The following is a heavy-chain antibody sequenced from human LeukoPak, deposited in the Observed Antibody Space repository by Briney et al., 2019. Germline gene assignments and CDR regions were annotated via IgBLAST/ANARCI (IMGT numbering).Heavy chain of an antibody. Sequence: SETLSLTCAVYGGSFSGYYWSWIRQPPGKGLEWIGEINHSGSTNYNPSLKSRVTISVDTSKNQFSLKLSSVTAADTAVYYCARGSLPYDFRSGYYTPRPFDYWGQGTLVTVSS. D-gene: IGHD3-3*01. J-gene: IGHJ4*02. CDR2: INHSGST. CDR3: ARGSLPYDFRSGYYTPRPFDY. V-gene: IGHV4-34*01. CDR1: GGSFSGYY.